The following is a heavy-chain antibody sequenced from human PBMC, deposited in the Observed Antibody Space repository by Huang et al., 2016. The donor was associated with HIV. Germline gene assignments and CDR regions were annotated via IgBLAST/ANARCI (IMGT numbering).Heavy chain of an antibody. D-gene: IGHD6-13*01. V-gene: IGHV3-30*18. CDR2: ISEDGKTK. Sequence: QVQLVESGGGVVQPGRSLRIPFAAPGFTFSSYGLHWVRQAPGKGLEWVAVISEDGKTKYYADSVKGRFSISRDNSKTTVYLQLNSLRVEDTAVYYCAKGGSAAAVLDFWGQGTLVTVSS. J-gene: IGHJ4*02. CDR3: AKGGSAAAVLDF. CDR1: GFTFSSYG.